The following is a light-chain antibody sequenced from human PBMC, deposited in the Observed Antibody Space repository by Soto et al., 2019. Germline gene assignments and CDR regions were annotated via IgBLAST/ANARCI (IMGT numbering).Light chain of an antibody. CDR2: GAT. CDR3: QLYGVSSPRIT. CDR1: QTVSASY. J-gene: IGKJ5*01. Sequence: EIVLTQSPGTLSLSPGEKATLSCRASQTVSASYLAWYQQKPGQAPRLLIYGATNRIIGIPDRFSGSVSGTDFTLTISRLEPEDFAIYYCQLYGVSSPRITFGQGTRLEL. V-gene: IGKV3-20*01.